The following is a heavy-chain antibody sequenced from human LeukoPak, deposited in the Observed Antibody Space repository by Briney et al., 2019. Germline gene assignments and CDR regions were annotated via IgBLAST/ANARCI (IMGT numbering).Heavy chain of an antibody. CDR2: IRYDESNK. D-gene: IGHD1-1*01. CDR1: GFTFSGYG. Sequence: PGGSLRLSCAASGFTFSGYGMHWVRQAPGKGLEWVAFIRYDESNKYYVDSVKGRFTISRDNSENTLDLQMNSLRADDTAVYYCAKDRPRWYRSRQGFSDNWFAPWGQGTLVTVSS. CDR3: AKDRPRWYRSRQGFSDNWFAP. J-gene: IGHJ5*02. V-gene: IGHV3-30*02.